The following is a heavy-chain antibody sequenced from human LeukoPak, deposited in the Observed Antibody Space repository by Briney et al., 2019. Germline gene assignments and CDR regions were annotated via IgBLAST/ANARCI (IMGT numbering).Heavy chain of an antibody. CDR2: IYYSGST. Sequence: PSETLSLTCTVSGGSISSYYWSWIRQPPGKGLEWIGYIYYSGSTNYNPSLKSRVTISVDTSKNRFSLKLTSVTAADTAVYYCATKGPRRGYFDYWGQGTLVAVSS. CDR3: ATKGPRRGYFDY. V-gene: IGHV4-59*01. J-gene: IGHJ4*02. CDR1: GGSISSYY.